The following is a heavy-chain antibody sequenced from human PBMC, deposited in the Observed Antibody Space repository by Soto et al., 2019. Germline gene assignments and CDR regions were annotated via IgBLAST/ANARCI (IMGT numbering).Heavy chain of an antibody. D-gene: IGHD3-22*01. CDR3: ARDRSDSSDSYYFDY. V-gene: IGHV4-59*01. CDR2: IYYTGRT. CDR1: GGSIIGFY. Sequence: PSETLSLTCTVSGGSIIGFYWSWIRQPPRKGLELLGYIYYTGRTNYNPSLKSRVTISVDTTKSQFSLKSSSVTAADTAVYYCARDRSDSSDSYYFDYWGQGTLVTVSS. J-gene: IGHJ4*02.